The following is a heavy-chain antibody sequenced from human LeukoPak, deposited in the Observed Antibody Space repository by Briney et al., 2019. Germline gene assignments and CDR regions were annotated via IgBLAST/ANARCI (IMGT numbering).Heavy chain of an antibody. CDR2: IKQDGSEK. V-gene: IGHV3-7*01. CDR1: GFTFSSYW. D-gene: IGHD2-15*01. J-gene: IGHJ4*02. CDR3: ARGQLADVY. Sequence: PGGSLRLSCAASGFTFSSYWMSWVRQAPGKGLEWVAKIKQDGSEKYFVDPVKGRFTISRDNAKNSVYLQMNSLRVEDTAVYYCARGQLADVYWGQGALVTVSS.